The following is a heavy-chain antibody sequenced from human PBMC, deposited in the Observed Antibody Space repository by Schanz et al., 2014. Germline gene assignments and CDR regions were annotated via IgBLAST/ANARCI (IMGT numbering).Heavy chain of an antibody. D-gene: IGHD3-10*01. CDR1: GYSLNELS. J-gene: IGHJ4*02. CDR3: ARIGGSVFDY. V-gene: IGHV1-46*02. Sequence: QVQLVQSGAEVKKPGASVKVSCKVSGYSLNELSMHWVRQAPGRGLEWMGIINPSGGSTSYAQKFQGRVTMTRHTSISTAYMELSSLRSEDTAVYYCARIGGSVFDYWAQGTLVTVSS. CDR2: INPSGGST.